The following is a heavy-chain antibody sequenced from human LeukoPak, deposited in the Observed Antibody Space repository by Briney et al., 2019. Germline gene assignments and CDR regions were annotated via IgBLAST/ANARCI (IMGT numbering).Heavy chain of an antibody. V-gene: IGHV3-23*01. CDR1: GFTFSTYA. Sequence: PPGGSLRLSCAASGFTFSTYAMSWVRQVPGEGLEWVSGISNSGDNIYYADSVKGRFTISRDNSRNTLSLQMNSLRAEDTAIYYCAKDVMRCSGGCIWGQGTLVTVSS. J-gene: IGHJ4*02. D-gene: IGHD2-15*01. CDR3: AKDVMRCSGGCI. CDR2: ISNSGDNI.